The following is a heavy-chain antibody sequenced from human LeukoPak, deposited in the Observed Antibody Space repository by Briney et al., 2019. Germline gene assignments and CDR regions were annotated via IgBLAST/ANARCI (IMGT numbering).Heavy chain of an antibody. D-gene: IGHD3-22*01. J-gene: IGHJ3*02. CDR1: GGSISSYY. Sequence: SETLSLTCTVSGGSISSYYWSWIRQPAGKGLEWIGRIYISGSTNYNPSLKSRVTMSVDTSKNQFSLKLSSVTAADTAVYYCARDGPYYYDSSGYYDAFDIWGQGTMVTVSS. CDR2: IYISGST. V-gene: IGHV4-4*07. CDR3: ARDGPYYYDSSGYYDAFDI.